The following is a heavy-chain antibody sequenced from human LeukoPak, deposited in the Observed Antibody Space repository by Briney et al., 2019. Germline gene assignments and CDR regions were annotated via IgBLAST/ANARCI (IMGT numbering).Heavy chain of an antibody. CDR1: GFTFSSYA. CDR2: ISGSGGST. Sequence: GGSLRLSCAASGFTFSSYAMSWVRQAPGKGLEWVSAISGSGGSTYYADSVKGRFTISRDNSKNTLYLQMNSLRAEDTAVYYCASHYYDSSGYMGIAFDIWGQGTMVTVSS. J-gene: IGHJ3*02. D-gene: IGHD3-22*01. V-gene: IGHV3-23*01. CDR3: ASHYYDSSGYMGIAFDI.